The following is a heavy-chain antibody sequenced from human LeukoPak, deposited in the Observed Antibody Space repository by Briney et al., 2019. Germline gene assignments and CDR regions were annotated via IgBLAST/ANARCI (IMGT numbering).Heavy chain of an antibody. Sequence: PGGSLRLSCAASGFTFDDYAMHWVRQAPGKGLEWVSGISWNSGSIGYADSVKGRFTISRDNAKNSLYLQMNSLRAEDTALYYCAKALWEWYSSSWGGAFGYWGQGTLVTVSS. D-gene: IGHD6-13*01. V-gene: IGHV3-9*01. CDR3: AKALWEWYSSSWGGAFGY. CDR1: GFTFDDYA. CDR2: ISWNSGSI. J-gene: IGHJ4*02.